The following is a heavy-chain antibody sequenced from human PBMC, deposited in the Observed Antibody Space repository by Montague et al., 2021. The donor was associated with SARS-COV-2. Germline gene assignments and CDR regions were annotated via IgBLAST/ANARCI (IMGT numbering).Heavy chain of an antibody. J-gene: IGHJ4*02. CDR3: ARREDYYGSGSYPN. CDR2: IYYSGST. V-gene: IGHV4-59*05. Sequence: SETLSLTCTVSGGSISSYYWSWIRQPPGKGLEWIGSIYYSGSTYYNPSLKSRVTISVDTSKNQFSLKLSSVTAAGTAVYYCARREDYYGSGSYPNWGQGTLVTVSS. D-gene: IGHD3-10*01. CDR1: GGSISSYY.